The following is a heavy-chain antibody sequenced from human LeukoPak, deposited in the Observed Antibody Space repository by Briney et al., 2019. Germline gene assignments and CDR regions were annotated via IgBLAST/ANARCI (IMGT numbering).Heavy chain of an antibody. J-gene: IGHJ4*02. Sequence: SGGSLRLSCAASGFTFSSYSMNWVRQAPGKGLEWVSSISSSSSYIYYADSVKGRFTISRDNAKNSLYLQMNSLRAEDTAVYYCARWIGSYGSGYWGQGTLVTVSS. CDR2: ISSSSSYI. CDR3: ARWIGSYGSGY. D-gene: IGHD1-26*01. CDR1: GFTFSSYS. V-gene: IGHV3-21*01.